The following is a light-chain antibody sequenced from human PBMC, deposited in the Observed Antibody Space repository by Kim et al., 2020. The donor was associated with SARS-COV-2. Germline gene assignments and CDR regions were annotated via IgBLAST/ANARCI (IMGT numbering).Light chain of an antibody. CDR3: QQRRDWPRIT. CDR2: ESS. Sequence: EIVLTQSPAALSLSPGERATLSCRASQSINNYLAWYQQKPGQAPRLLIYESSHRATGIPARFSGSGSGTDSTLTISSLEPEDFALYYCQQRRDWPRITFGQGTRLEIK. J-gene: IGKJ5*01. V-gene: IGKV3-11*01. CDR1: QSINNY.